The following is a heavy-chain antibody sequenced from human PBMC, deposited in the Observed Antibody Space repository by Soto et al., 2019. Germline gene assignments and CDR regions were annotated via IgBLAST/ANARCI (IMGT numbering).Heavy chain of an antibody. CDR2: IGNSTNTM. D-gene: IGHD6-19*01. CDR1: GFSFSRYS. CDR3: VGAGHSSY. Sequence: EVQLVESGGGLVQPGGSLRLSCAASGFSFSRYSMNWVRQAPGKGLEWVSYIGNSTNTMYYADSVKGRFTISRDNAKNSLYLQMNSLRDDDTAVYYCVGAGHSSYWGQGTLVTVSS. V-gene: IGHV3-48*02. J-gene: IGHJ4*02.